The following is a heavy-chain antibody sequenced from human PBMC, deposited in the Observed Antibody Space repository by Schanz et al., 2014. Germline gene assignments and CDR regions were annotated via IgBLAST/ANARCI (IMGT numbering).Heavy chain of an antibody. V-gene: IGHV3-11*06. CDR3: AREGEWGQWYFDL. CDR1: GFTFSDYY. D-gene: IGHD1-26*01. Sequence: QVQLVESGGTLVKPGGSLRLSCVVSGFTFSDYYMSWIRQAPGKGLEWVSYISSSSIYTNYADSVKGRFTISRDNAKNSLYLQMNSLRAEDTAVYYCAREGEWGQWYFDLWGRGSLVTVSS. J-gene: IGHJ2*01. CDR2: ISSSSIYT.